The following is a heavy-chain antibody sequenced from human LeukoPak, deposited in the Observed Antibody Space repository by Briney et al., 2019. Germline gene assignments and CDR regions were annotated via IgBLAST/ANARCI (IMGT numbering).Heavy chain of an antibody. J-gene: IGHJ4*02. D-gene: IGHD6-19*01. V-gene: IGHV1-46*01. CDR2: INPSGDNT. CDR3: ARDGSSGWYINY. Sequence: GASVKVSCKASGYTLTNNFMHWVRQAPGQGLEWIGIINPSGDNTWYAQKFQGRVTMTRDMSTSTVYMELSSLRSEDTAVYYCARDGSSGWYINYWGQGTLVTVSS. CDR1: GYTLTNNF.